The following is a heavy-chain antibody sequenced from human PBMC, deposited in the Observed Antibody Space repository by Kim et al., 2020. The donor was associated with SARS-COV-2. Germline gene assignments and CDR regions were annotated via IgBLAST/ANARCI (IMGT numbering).Heavy chain of an antibody. Sequence: SETLSLTCTVSDDYIRSGDYYWSWIRQPPGKGLEWIGNIHYTGSTRYNPSLKSRFTISIDTSNNQFSLTLTSVTAADTAVYYCARAYFDWWFAPWGQGTTVTVSS. CDR3: ARAYFDWWFAP. CDR1: DDYIRSGDYY. V-gene: IGHV4-30-4*01. D-gene: IGHD3-9*01. J-gene: IGHJ6*02. CDR2: IHYTGST.